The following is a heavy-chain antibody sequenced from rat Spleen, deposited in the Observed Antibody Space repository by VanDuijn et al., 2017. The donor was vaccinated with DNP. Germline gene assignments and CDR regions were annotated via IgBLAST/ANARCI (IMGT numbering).Heavy chain of an antibody. V-gene: IGHV5-7*01. J-gene: IGHJ2*01. CDR1: GFTFSDYN. Sequence: EVQLVESGGGLVQPGRSLKLSCAASGFTFSDYNMAWIRQVPGKGLEWVAAINTDGGSTYYPDSVKGRFTISRDNAKNTLYLQMNSLRSEDMATYYCARWNSGHFDYWGQGVMVSVSS. CDR2: INTDGGST. CDR3: ARWNSGHFDY. D-gene: IGHD4-3*01.